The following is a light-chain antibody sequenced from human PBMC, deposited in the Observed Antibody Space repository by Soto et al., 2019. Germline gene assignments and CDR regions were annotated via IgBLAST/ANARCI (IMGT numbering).Light chain of an antibody. Sequence: EIVLTQSPGTLSLFPGERATLSCRASQSISSSYLAWYQQKPGQAPRLLIYGASSRATGIPDRLSGAGSATDFTLTIRRLEPEDFAVYYCHQYGSAPAGPFGQGTKVEIK. V-gene: IGKV3-20*01. CDR3: HQYGSAPAGP. J-gene: IGKJ1*01. CDR2: GAS. CDR1: QSISSSY.